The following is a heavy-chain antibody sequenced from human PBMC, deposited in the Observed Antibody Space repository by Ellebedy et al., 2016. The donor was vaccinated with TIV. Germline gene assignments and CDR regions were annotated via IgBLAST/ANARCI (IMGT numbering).Heavy chain of an antibody. D-gene: IGHD4-17*01. V-gene: IGHV3-48*02. Sequence: GESLKISCAASEFTFSTYSMNWVRRASGKGLEWVAYIGSRINKIYYADSVKGRFTISRDNAKNSLYLQMNSLRDEDTAVYYCARGGGERLRYAFDLWGQGTMVTVSS. CDR3: ARGGGERLRYAFDL. J-gene: IGHJ3*01. CDR2: IGSRINKI. CDR1: EFTFSTYS.